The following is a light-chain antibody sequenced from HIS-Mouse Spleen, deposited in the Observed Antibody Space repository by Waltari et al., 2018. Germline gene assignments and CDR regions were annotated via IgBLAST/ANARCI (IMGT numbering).Light chain of an antibody. V-gene: IGLV1-44*01. CDR3: AAWDDSLNGNYV. CDR2: SNN. Sequence: QSVLTQPPSASGTPGQRVTISCSGSSSNIGSNPVNWYQQLPGTAPKLLISSNNQRPSGVPDRFSGSKSGTSASLAISGLQSEDEADYYCAAWDDSLNGNYVFGTGTKVTVL. CDR1: SSNIGSNP. J-gene: IGLJ1*01.